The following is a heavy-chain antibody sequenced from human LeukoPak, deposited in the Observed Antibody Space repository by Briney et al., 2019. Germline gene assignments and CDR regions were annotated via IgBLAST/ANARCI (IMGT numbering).Heavy chain of an antibody. CDR2: IYYSGST. CDR3: ARGGGPGSYWYCYYGMDV. D-gene: IGHD3-10*01. J-gene: IGHJ6*02. V-gene: IGHV4-59*01. CDR1: GGSISSYY. Sequence: SETLSLTCTVSGGSISSYYWSWIRQPPGKGLEWIGYIYYSGSTNYNPSLKSRVTISVDTSKNQFSLKLSSVTAADTAVYYCARGGGPGSYWYCYYGMDVWGQGTTVTVSS.